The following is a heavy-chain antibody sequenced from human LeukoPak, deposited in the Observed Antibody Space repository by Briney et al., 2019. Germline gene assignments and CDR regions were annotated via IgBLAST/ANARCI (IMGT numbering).Heavy chain of an antibody. V-gene: IGHV3-7*01. CDR1: RFSFSSHW. Sequence: GGSLGLSXVASRFSFSSHWMTWVRQAPGKGLEWVANIKEDGREKYYADSVKGRFTISRDNAKNSLYLQMNSLRGEDTAVYYCAKTIVGSNVFDIWGQGTLVTVSS. CDR2: IKEDGREK. D-gene: IGHD1-26*01. J-gene: IGHJ3*02. CDR3: AKTIVGSNVFDI.